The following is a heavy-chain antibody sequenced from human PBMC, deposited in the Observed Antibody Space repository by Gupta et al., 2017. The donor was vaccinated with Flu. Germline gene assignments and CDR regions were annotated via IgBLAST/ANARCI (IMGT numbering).Heavy chain of an antibody. Sequence: SGFSFSTYWMNWVRQAPGKGLEWVANIKQDGGEKYYLGSVKGRFTISRDNAKNSLYLQMNSLRAEDTAVYYCASGSRSFDLWGQGTVVTVSS. J-gene: IGHJ3*01. V-gene: IGHV3-7*01. CDR2: IKQDGGEK. CDR3: ASGSRSFDL. CDR1: GFSFSTYW.